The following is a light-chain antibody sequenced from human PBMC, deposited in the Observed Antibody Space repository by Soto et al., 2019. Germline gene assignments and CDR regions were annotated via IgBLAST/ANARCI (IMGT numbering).Light chain of an antibody. CDR1: SSDVGSYNL. Sequence: QSALTQPASVSGSPGQSITISCSGTSSDVGSYNLVSWYQQHPGKAPKLMIYEGSKRPSGVSNRFSGSKSGNTASLTISGLQAEDEADYYCCSYAGSGTGWVFGGGTKLTVL. J-gene: IGLJ3*02. CDR2: EGS. V-gene: IGLV2-23*01. CDR3: CSYAGSGTGWV.